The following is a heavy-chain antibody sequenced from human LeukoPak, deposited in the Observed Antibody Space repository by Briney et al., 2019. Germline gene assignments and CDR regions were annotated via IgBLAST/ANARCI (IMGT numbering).Heavy chain of an antibody. CDR3: ARGLYDSSGYYFDY. J-gene: IGHJ4*02. CDR1: GFTFSNAW. V-gene: IGHV4-34*01. Sequence: GSLRLSCAASGFTFSNAWMSWIRQPPGKGLEWIGEINHSGSTNYNPSLKSRVTISVDTSKNQFSLKLSSVTAADTAVYYCARGLYDSSGYYFDYWGQGTLVTVSS. CDR2: INHSGST. D-gene: IGHD3-22*01.